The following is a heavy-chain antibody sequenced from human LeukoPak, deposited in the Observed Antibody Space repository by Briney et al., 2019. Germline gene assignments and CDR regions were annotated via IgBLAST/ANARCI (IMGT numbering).Heavy chain of an antibody. V-gene: IGHV4-34*01. CDR3: ARGRSWAAAWYGGYYFDY. CDR1: GGSFSGYY. CDR2: INHSGST. D-gene: IGHD6-13*01. Sequence: SETLSLTCAVYGGSFSGYYWSWLRQPPGKGLEWIGEINHSGSTNYNPSLKSRVTISVDTSKNQFSLKLSSVTAADTAVYYCARGRSWAAAWYGGYYFDYWGQGTLVTVSS. J-gene: IGHJ4*02.